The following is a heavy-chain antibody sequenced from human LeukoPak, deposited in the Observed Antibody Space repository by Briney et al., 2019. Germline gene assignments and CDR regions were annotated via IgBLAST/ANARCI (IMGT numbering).Heavy chain of an antibody. D-gene: IGHD1-26*01. CDR3: ARSEGGSENY. CDR2: ISSTGSYI. V-gene: IGHV3-21*01. CDR1: GFTFSSYA. J-gene: IGHJ4*02. Sequence: PGGSLRLSCAASGFTFSSYAMSWVRQAPGRGLEWVSSISSTGSYIFYADSVKGRFTISRDDAKNSVYLQMNTLRAEDTGIYYCARSEGGSENYWGQGILVAVSS.